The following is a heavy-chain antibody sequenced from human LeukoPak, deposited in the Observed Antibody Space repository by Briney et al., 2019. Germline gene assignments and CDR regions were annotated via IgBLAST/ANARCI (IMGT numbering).Heavy chain of an antibody. CDR2: ISGSGGST. Sequence: GGSLRLSCAASGFTFSSYAMSWVRQAPGKGLEWVSAISGSGGSTYYADSVKGRFTISRDNSKNTLYLQMNSLRAEDTAVYYCAAAPSGIDFNWFDPWGQGTLVTVSS. V-gene: IGHV3-23*01. D-gene: IGHD3-10*01. CDR3: AAAPSGIDFNWFDP. J-gene: IGHJ5*02. CDR1: GFTFSSYA.